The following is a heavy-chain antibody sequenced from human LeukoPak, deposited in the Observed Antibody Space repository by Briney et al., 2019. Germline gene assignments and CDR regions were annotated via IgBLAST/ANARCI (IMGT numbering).Heavy chain of an antibody. J-gene: IGHJ4*02. CDR2: ISGSGGST. Sequence: GGSLRLSCAASGFTFSSYAMSWVRQAPGKGLEWVSAISGSGGSTYYADSVKGRFTISRDNSKNTLYLQMNSLRAEDTAVYYCARGGLVRQYYYDSSETYFDSWGQGTLVTVSS. D-gene: IGHD3-22*01. V-gene: IGHV3-23*01. CDR1: GFTFSSYA. CDR3: ARGGLVRQYYYDSSETYFDS.